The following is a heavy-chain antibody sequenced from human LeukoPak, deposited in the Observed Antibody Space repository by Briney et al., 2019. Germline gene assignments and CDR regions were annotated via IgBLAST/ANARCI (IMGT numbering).Heavy chain of an antibody. V-gene: IGHV3-53*01. CDR2: IYSGGSA. J-gene: IGHJ3*02. CDR1: GFSASNNY. D-gene: IGHD2-2*01. CDR3: ARPTSSLAFDI. Sequence: GGSLRLSCVVSGFSASNNYMTWVRQAPGKGLEWVSVIYSGGSAYYADSVKGRFTISRDDSKHTVYLQMNSLRAEDTAVYYCARPTSSLAFDIWGQGTVVIVSS.